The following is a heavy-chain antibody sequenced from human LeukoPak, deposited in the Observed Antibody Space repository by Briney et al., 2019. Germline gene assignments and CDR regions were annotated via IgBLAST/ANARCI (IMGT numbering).Heavy chain of an antibody. CDR2: ISYDGSNK. CDR3: AKDYYYDSSGYSKSSYYFDY. CDR1: GFTFSSYE. J-gene: IGHJ4*02. D-gene: IGHD3-22*01. Sequence: PGGSLRLSCAASGFTFSSYEMNWVRQAPGKGLEWVAVISYDGSNKYYADSVKGRFTISRDNSKNTLYLQMNSLRAEDTAVYYCAKDYYYDSSGYSKSSYYFDYWGQGTLVTVSS. V-gene: IGHV3-30*18.